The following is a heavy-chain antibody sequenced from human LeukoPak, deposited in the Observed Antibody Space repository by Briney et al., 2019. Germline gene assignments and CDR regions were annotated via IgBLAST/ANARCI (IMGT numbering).Heavy chain of an antibody. CDR1: GGPISSYY. J-gene: IGHJ4*02. CDR2: MYYSGST. Sequence: SETLSLTCSVSGGPISSYYWSWIRQPLGKGLEWIGYMYYSGSTNYNPSLKSRVTISVDTSKNQLSLRLRSVTATDTAVYYCARGYGSGSYYNEWGQGTLVTVSS. V-gene: IGHV4-59*01. D-gene: IGHD3-10*01. CDR3: ARGYGSGSYYNE.